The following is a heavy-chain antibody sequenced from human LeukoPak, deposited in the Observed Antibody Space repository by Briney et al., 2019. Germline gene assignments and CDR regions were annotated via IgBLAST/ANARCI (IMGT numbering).Heavy chain of an antibody. Sequence: GASVKVSCKASGYTFTGYYMHWVRQAPGQGLEWMGWINPNSGGTNYAQKFRGRVTMTRDTSISTAYMELSRLRSDDTAVYYCELVGVRDDAFDIWGQGTMVTVSS. V-gene: IGHV1-2*02. CDR1: GYTFTGYY. CDR2: INPNSGGT. J-gene: IGHJ3*02. D-gene: IGHD1-26*01. CDR3: ELVGVRDDAFDI.